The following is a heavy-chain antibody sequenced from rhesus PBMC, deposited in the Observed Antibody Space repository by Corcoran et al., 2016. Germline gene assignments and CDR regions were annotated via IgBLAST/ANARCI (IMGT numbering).Heavy chain of an antibody. CDR3: VRGRGYSAFDF. CDR1: GYTFTSYS. D-gene: IGHD5-42*01. CDR2: INPSNGDT. J-gene: IGHJ4*01. V-gene: IGHV1-200*01. Sequence: QVQLVQSGAEVKKPGASVKLSCKASGYTFTSYSINWVQQALGQGLEWIGWINPSNGDTGYTQKFQGRVTMTRDTSTSTAYVELSSLRSEDTAVYYCVRGRGYSAFDFWGQGVLVTVSS.